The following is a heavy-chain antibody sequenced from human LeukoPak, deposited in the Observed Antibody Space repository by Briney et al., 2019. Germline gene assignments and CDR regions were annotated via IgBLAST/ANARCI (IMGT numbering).Heavy chain of an antibody. Sequence: SVKVSCKASGGTFSSYAISWVRQAPGQGLEWMGRIIPIFGTANYAQKFQGRVTITTDESTSTAYMELSSLRSEDTAVYYCARGVVRRDGYNFPYSYYYMDVWGTRTTVTVSS. CDR1: GGTFSSYA. CDR3: ARGVVRRDGYNFPYSYYYMDV. J-gene: IGHJ6*03. V-gene: IGHV1-69*05. D-gene: IGHD5-24*01. CDR2: IIPIFGTA.